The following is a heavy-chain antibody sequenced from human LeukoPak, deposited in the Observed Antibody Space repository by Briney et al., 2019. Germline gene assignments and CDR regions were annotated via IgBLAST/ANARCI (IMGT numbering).Heavy chain of an antibody. J-gene: IGHJ6*02. V-gene: IGHV1-18*01. CDR3: ARDPPRIVVVVAATNYYGMDV. CDR2: ISAYNGNT. Sequence: GASVKVSCKASGYTFTSYGISWVRQAPGQGLEWMGWISAYNGNTNYAQKLQGRVTMTTDTSTSTAYMELRSLRSDDTAVYYCARDPPRIVVVVAATNYYGMDVWGQGTTVTASS. CDR1: GYTFTSYG. D-gene: IGHD2-15*01.